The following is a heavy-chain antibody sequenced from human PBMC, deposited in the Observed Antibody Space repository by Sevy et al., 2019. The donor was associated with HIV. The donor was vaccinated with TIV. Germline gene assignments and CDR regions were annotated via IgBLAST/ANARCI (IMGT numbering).Heavy chain of an antibody. CDR2: IYPDDSDT. J-gene: IGHJ4*02. CDR1: GYSFTTYW. V-gene: IGHV5-51*01. D-gene: IGHD2-21*01. Sequence: GESLKISCEGSGYSFTTYWIGWVRQMPGKGLEWMGVIYPDDSDTRHNPSFPGQVTISADKSINTAYLEWSSLKASDTAINYCARLEQRHCNGAHCYPFDYWGQGTLVTVSS. CDR3: ARLEQRHCNGAHCYPFDY.